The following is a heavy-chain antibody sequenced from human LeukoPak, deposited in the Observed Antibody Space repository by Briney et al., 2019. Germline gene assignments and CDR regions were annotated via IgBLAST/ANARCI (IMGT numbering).Heavy chain of an antibody. CDR1: GFTFSSYG. CDR2: ICGSVGTI. D-gene: IGHD3-16*02. J-gene: IGHJ4*02. CDR3: ARDFFAFGGVIALLDY. V-gene: IGHV3-23*01. Sequence: GGSLRLSCGASGFTFSSYGMSWVRQAPGKGLEWVSSICGSVGTIYYADSVKGRFTISRDNSKNTLYLQMNRLRDEDTAVYYCARDFFAFGGVIALLDYWGQGTLVTVSS.